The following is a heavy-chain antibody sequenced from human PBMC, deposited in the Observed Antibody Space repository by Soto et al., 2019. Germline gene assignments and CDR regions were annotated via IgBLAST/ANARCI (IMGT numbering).Heavy chain of an antibody. V-gene: IGHV3-21*01. J-gene: IGHJ6*02. CDR1: GFSLSTYS. D-gene: IGHD2-21*02. CDR3: ARGKTDLPLAYDLDA. Sequence: GGSLRFSCEASGFSLSTYSMHWVRQAPGKGLEWVSSIGRRSDIYYADSVKGRFTISRDNAKNSVSLQMNSLRDEDTAVYYCARGKTDLPLAYDLDAWGQGTTVTVSS. CDR2: IGRRSDI.